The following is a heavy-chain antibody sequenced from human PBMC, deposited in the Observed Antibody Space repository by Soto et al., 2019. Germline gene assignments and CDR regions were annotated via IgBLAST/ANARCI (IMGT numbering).Heavy chain of an antibody. Sequence: QVHLVQSGAEVKKPGSSVKVSCKAAGGTFSTYTLIWVRQAPGQGLEWMGRVIPMLTVTNSAQKFQGRVTLTADKYTNTAFMELTSLSSDDTAVYYCSIGSWSAETFDVWGQGTMVTVSS. CDR3: SIGSWSAETFDV. V-gene: IGHV1-69*02. D-gene: IGHD2-2*01. J-gene: IGHJ3*01. CDR2: VIPMLTVT. CDR1: GGTFSTYT.